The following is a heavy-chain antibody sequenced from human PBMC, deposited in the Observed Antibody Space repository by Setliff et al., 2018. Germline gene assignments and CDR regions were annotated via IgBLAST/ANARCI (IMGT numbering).Heavy chain of an antibody. V-gene: IGHV5-51*01. Sequence: GESLKLSCKGSGYRFTTYWIGWVRQMPGKGLQLMGIIYPGDSDTRYSPSFQGQVTISADKSINTAYLQWSSLKASDSAMYYCARSPLDDAFDIWGQGTMGTV. J-gene: IGHJ3*02. CDR1: GYRFTTYW. CDR2: IYPGDSDT. CDR3: ARSPLDDAFDI.